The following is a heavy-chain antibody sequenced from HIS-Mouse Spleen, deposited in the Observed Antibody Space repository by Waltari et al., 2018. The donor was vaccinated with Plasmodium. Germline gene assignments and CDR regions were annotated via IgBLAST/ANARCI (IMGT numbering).Heavy chain of an antibody. CDR3: ASSWYWYFDL. D-gene: IGHD6-13*01. V-gene: IGHV3-7*01. CDR1: GFPVSGYW. J-gene: IGHJ2*01. Sequence: EVQLVESGGGLVQPGGSLRLSCEASGFPVSGYWMSWFRQAPGKGLEWVANIKQDGSEKYYVDSVKGRFTISRDNAKNSLYLQMNSLRAEDTAVYYCASSWYWYFDLWGRGTLVTVSS. CDR2: IKQDGSEK.